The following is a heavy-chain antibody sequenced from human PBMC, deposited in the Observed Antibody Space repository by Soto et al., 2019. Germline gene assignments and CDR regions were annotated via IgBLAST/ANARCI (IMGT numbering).Heavy chain of an antibody. J-gene: IGHJ2*01. CDR2: IYHSGST. D-gene: IGHD6-13*01. CDR1: GGSISSSNW. Sequence: QVQLQESGPGLVKPSGTLSLTCAVSGGSISSSNWWSWVRQPPGKGLEWIGEIYHSGSTNYNPSLKIRVTIAVDKSKNQFALKLSSVTAADTAVYYCARFSSSWPPGYFDLWGRGTLVTVSS. V-gene: IGHV4-4*02. CDR3: ARFSSSWPPGYFDL.